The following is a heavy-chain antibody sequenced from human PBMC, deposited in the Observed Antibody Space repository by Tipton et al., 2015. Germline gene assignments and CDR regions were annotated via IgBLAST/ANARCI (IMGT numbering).Heavy chain of an antibody. Sequence: SLRLSCAASGFTFSSYAMSWVRQAPGKGLEWVSTITGSGSGTDYADSVKGRFTISRDNSKNTLYLQMNSLRAEDTAVYYCARAGNDLDWGNWFDPWGQGTLVTVSS. V-gene: IGHV3-23*01. D-gene: IGHD3-3*01. CDR3: ARAGNDLDWGNWFDP. CDR1: GFTFSSYA. CDR2: ITGSGSGT. J-gene: IGHJ5*02.